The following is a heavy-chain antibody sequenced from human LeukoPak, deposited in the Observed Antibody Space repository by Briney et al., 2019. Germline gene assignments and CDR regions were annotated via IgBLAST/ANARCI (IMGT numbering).Heavy chain of an antibody. CDR3: VLEVLSSGWVS. V-gene: IGHV1-3*01. CDR2: TNAGNGNT. D-gene: IGHD6-19*01. CDR1: GYTFTSYA. Sequence: ASVKVSCKASGYTFTSYAMHWVRQAPGQRLEWMGWTNAGNGNTKYSQKFQGRVTITRDTSASTAYMELSSLRSDDTAVYYCVLEVLSSGWVSWGQGTLVTVSS. J-gene: IGHJ5*02.